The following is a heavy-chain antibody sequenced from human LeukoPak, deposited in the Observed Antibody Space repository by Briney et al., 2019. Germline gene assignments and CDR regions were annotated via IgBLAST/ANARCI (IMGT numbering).Heavy chain of an antibody. Sequence: KPSETLSLTCTVSGGSISSYYWSWIRQPPGKGLEWIGYIYYSGSTYYNPSLKSRVTISVDTSKNQFSLKLSSVTAADTAVYYCARKDYDILTGYFDYWGQGTLVTVSS. CDR1: GGSISSYY. J-gene: IGHJ4*02. CDR2: IYYSGST. CDR3: ARKDYDILTGYFDY. D-gene: IGHD3-9*01. V-gene: IGHV4-59*06.